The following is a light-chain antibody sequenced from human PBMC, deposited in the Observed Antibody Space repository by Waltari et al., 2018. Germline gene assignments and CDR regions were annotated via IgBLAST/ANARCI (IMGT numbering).Light chain of an antibody. CDR3: CSFAGNSYV. Sequence: QSALTQPASMSGSPGQSITISCTGTSTDLGTYNVVSWYQHHPGKAPKLSIYEVRTRPSGTSDRFSGSMSGSTASLTISRLQAEDEAEYYCCSFAGNSYVFGTGTKVTVL. V-gene: IGLV2-23*02. CDR2: EVR. J-gene: IGLJ1*01. CDR1: STDLGTYNV.